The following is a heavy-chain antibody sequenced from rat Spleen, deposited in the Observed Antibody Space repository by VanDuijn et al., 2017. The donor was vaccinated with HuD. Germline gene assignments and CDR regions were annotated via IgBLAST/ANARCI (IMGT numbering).Heavy chain of an antibody. Sequence: EVQLVESGGGLVQPGRSMKLSCAASGLSFSNYDMAWVRQAPTKGLEWVASISYDGTATYYRDSVKGRFTLSRDNAKSTLYLQMGSLRSEDTATYYCTTSPYYWYFDFWGPGTMVTVSS. CDR3: TTSPYYWYFDF. CDR1: GLSFSNYD. V-gene: IGHV5-20*01. CDR2: ISYDGTAT. J-gene: IGHJ1*01.